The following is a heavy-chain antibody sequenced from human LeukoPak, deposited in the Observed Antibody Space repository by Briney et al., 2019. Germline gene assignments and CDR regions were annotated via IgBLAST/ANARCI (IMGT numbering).Heavy chain of an antibody. V-gene: IGHV3-30*04. J-gene: IGHJ6*03. CDR1: GFTFSSYA. CDR2: ISYDGSNK. Sequence: PGGSLRLSCAASGFTFSSYAMHWVRQAPGKGLEWVAVISYDGSNKFYADSVKGRFTFSRDNSKNSLYLQMNSLRAEDTAVYYCARNRQDTAMVTWSYYYYYYMDVWGKGTTVTVSS. D-gene: IGHD5-18*01. CDR3: ARNRQDTAMVTWSYYYYYYMDV.